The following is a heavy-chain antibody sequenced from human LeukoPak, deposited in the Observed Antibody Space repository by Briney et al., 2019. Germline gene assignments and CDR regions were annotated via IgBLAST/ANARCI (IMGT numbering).Heavy chain of an antibody. J-gene: IGHJ4*02. Sequence: SETLSLTCTVSGGSISSSSYYWGWIRQPPGKGLEWIGSIYYSGSTYYNPSLKSRVTISVDTSKNQFSLKLSSVTAADTAVYYCAREGDRVLDYWGQGTLVTVSS. CDR1: GGSISSSSYY. CDR3: AREGDRVLDY. CDR2: IYYSGST. D-gene: IGHD5-12*01. V-gene: IGHV4-39*01.